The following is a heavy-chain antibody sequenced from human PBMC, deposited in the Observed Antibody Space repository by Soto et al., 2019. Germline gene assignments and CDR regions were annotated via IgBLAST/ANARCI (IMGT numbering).Heavy chain of an antibody. CDR3: ARDRSNSPDFFNF. Sequence: PSETLSLTCTVSGGSISSDDHYWTWIRQPPGKGLEWIGYIYYTGSTNYDPSLQSRVTISMDTSKNQFSLRVNSVTAADTAVYYCARDRSNSPDFFNFWGQGTLVTVSS. J-gene: IGHJ4*02. CDR1: GGSISSDDHY. D-gene: IGHD6-6*01. V-gene: IGHV4-30-4*01. CDR2: IYYTGST.